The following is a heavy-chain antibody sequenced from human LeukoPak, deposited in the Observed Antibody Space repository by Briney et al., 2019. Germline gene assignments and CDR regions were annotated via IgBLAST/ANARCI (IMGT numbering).Heavy chain of an antibody. D-gene: IGHD3-10*01. CDR1: GGSISSSSYY. Sequence: SETLSLTCTVSGGSISSSSYYWSWIRQPPGKGLEWIATINYSGSTYYNPSLKSRVTISVDTSKNQFSLKLSSVTAADTTVYYCARYVVYGSGFYYFDYWGQGNLVTVSS. CDR3: ARYVVYGSGFYYFDY. CDR2: INYSGST. V-gene: IGHV4-39*01. J-gene: IGHJ4*02.